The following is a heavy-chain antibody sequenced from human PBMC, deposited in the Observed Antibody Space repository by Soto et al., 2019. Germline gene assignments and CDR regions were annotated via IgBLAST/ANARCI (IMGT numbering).Heavy chain of an antibody. D-gene: IGHD2-21*02. CDR1: GLTFTSYA. J-gene: IGHJ4*02. CDR3: ARRLTSTVSALGY. Sequence: XGSLRLSCKASGLTFTSYAIHWVGKAPGKGLEWVSLISEYGVNKYFAESVRGRFLISRDNSKNTVYLQMNSLRPEDTAVYFCARRLTSTVSALGYWGQGTLVIVSS. V-gene: IGHV3-30-3*01. CDR2: ISEYGVNK.